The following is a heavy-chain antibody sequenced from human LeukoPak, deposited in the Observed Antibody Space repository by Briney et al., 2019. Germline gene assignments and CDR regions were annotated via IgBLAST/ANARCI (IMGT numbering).Heavy chain of an antibody. J-gene: IGHJ4*02. CDR3: AKDRGTGVPAATFFDY. CDR1: GFTFSSYA. CDR2: ISSNGGST. V-gene: IGHV3-64*01. D-gene: IGHD2-2*01. Sequence: GGSLRLSCAASGFTFSSYAMHWVRQAPGKGLEYVSAISSNGGSTYYANSVKGRFTISRDNSKNTLYLQMNSLRAEDTAVYYCAKDRGTGVPAATFFDYWGQGTLVTVSS.